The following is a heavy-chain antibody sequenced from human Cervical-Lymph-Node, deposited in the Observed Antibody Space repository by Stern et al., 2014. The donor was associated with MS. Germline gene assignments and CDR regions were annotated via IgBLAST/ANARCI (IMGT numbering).Heavy chain of an antibody. CDR3: ARSLYSNSDFDY. J-gene: IGHJ4*02. Sequence: QVPLKESGPTLVKPTQTLTLTCTFSGFSLSTNDVGVGWIRQPPGKALEWLALIYWDDDKRYSPSLKTRLTVTKYTSKNQVVLPLTNVDPVDTATYYCARSLYSNSDFDYWGQGTLVTVSS. CDR1: GFSLSTNDVG. D-gene: IGHD4-11*01. CDR2: IYWDDDK. V-gene: IGHV2-5*02.